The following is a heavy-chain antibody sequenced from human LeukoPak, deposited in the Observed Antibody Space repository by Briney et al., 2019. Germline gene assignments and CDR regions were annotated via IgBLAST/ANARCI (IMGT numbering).Heavy chain of an antibody. V-gene: IGHV3-64D*09. CDR1: GFTFSSFA. Sequence: GGSLRLSCSASGFTFSSFAMHWVRQVPGKGLEYVSGISSNGGETYYADSVKGRFTISRDNSKNTLYLQMSSLRAEDTAVYYCVKGGYTSSWANDYWGQGTLVTVSS. CDR3: VKGGYTSSWANDY. CDR2: ISSNGGET. J-gene: IGHJ4*02. D-gene: IGHD6-13*01.